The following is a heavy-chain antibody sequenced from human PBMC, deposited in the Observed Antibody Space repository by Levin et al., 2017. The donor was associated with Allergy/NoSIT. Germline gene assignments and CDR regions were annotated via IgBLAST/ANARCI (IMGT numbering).Heavy chain of an antibody. D-gene: IGHD1-1*01. CDR2: FVVGSGNT. J-gene: IGHJ2*01. CDR3: AADRAERRGWYFDL. Sequence: SVKVSCKASGFTFTSSAVQWVRQARGQRLEWIGWFVVGSGNTNYAQKFQERVTITRDMSTSTAYMELSSLRSEDTAVYYCAADRAERRGWYFDLWGRGTLVTVSS. V-gene: IGHV1-58*01. CDR1: GFTFTSSA.